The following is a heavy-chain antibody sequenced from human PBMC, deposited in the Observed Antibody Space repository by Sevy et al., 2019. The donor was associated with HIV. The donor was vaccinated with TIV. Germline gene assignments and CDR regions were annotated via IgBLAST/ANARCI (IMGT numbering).Heavy chain of an antibody. CDR3: ARDGGYSIKWYPLY. Sequence: GGSLRLSCAASGFAFSSHAMHWVRQAPGKGLEWVAVISYEGTETFYAASVEGRFTISRDNSKNMLSLQINGLGPEDTAGYYCARDGGYSIKWYPLYWGHGTLVTVSS. J-gene: IGHJ4*01. CDR1: GFAFSSHA. CDR2: ISYEGTET. V-gene: IGHV3-30-3*01. D-gene: IGHD6-13*01.